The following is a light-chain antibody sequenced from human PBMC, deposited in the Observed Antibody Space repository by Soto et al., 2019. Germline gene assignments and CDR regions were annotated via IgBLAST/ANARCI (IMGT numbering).Light chain of an antibody. CDR3: SSYAGSNNVV. V-gene: IGLV2-8*01. CDR1: SSDVGGYHY. Sequence: QSALTQPPSASGSPGQSVTISCTGTSSDVGGYHYVSWYQQHPGKAPQLMIYEVRQRPSGVPDRFSGSKSGNTASLTVSGLQAEEEADYYCSSYAGSNNVVFGGGTKLTVL. CDR2: EVR. J-gene: IGLJ2*01.